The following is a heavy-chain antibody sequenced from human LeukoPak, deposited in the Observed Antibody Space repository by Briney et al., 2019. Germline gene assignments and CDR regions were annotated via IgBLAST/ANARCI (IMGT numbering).Heavy chain of an antibody. J-gene: IGHJ4*02. CDR2: IKQDGSEK. CDR3: ARWATSFDL. CDR1: GFTFRKYW. V-gene: IGHV3-7*01. Sequence: GGSLSLSCAAPGFTFRKYWVGWVRQAPGKGLEWVANIKQDGSEKYYVDSVTGRFSISRDNAQNSLYLQMNSLRAEDTAVYYCARWATSFDLWGQGTLVTVSS.